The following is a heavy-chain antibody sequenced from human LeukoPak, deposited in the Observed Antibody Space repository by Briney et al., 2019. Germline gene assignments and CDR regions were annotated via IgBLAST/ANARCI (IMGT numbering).Heavy chain of an antibody. V-gene: IGHV3-23*01. Sequence: PGGSLRLSCAASGFTFSSYAMTWVRQAPGKGLEWVSVISGSGDTTYYADSVKGRFTISRDNSKNTLYLQMNSLRAEDTAVYYCAKVGAVVPAAISWFDPWGQGTLVTVSS. CDR2: ISGSGDTT. CDR1: GFTFSSYA. J-gene: IGHJ5*02. CDR3: AKVGAVVPAAISWFDP. D-gene: IGHD2-2*01.